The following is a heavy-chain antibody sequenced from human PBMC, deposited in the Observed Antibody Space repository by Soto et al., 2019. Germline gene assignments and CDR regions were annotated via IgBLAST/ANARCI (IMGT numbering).Heavy chain of an antibody. CDR1: GGSFSGYY. CDR2: INHSGST. J-gene: IGHJ5*02. V-gene: IGHV4-34*01. D-gene: IGHD6-19*01. CDR3: AREETAVAQNWFDP. Sequence: PSETLSLTCAVYGGSFSGYYWSWIRQPPGKGLEWIGEINHSGSTNYNPSLKSRVTVSVDTSKNQFSLKLSSVTAADTAVYYCAREETAVAQNWFDPWGQGTLVTVSS.